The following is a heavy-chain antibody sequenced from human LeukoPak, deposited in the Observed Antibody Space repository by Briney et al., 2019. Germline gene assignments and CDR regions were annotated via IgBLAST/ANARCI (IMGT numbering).Heavy chain of an antibody. CDR3: AKDRGQIYYNYFMDV. Sequence: GGSLRLSRAPSGFMFSNFAMSWVRQAPGKGLGKGSPLGGGGNDTYYADSVKRRFTISRDNAKNTLYLQMNSLSAEDTAIYYCAKDRGQIYYNYFMDVWGKGTTVTVSS. J-gene: IGHJ6*04. CDR1: GFMFSNFA. V-gene: IGHV3-23*01. D-gene: IGHD3-10*01. CDR2: LGGGGNDT.